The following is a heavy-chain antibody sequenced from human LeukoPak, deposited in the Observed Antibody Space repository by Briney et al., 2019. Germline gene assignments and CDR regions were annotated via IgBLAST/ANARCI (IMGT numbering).Heavy chain of an antibody. CDR1: GYTFTSYY. CDR2: INPSGGSS. D-gene: IGHD3-22*01. Sequence: ASVKVSCKASGYTFTSYYMHWVRQAPGQGLEWMGIINPSGGSSSYAQKFQGRVTMTRDMSTSTVHMELSSLRSEDTAVYYCARDRLDMIVATSEAFDIWGQGTMVTVSS. CDR3: ARDRLDMIVATSEAFDI. V-gene: IGHV1-46*01. J-gene: IGHJ3*02.